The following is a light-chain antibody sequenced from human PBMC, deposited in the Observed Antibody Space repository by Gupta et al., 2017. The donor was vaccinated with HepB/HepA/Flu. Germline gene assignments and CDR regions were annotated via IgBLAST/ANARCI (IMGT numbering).Light chain of an antibody. V-gene: IGKV3-11*01. CDR3: QQRGNRL. Sequence: EIVLTQSPATLSLSPGERATLSCRASQSVSSYLDWYQQKPGQAPRLLMYDASKRATGIPARFSGSGSGTDFTLTSRRLEHEDFEVYYYQQRGNRLFGRGTKVEIK. CDR2: DAS. J-gene: IGKJ4*01. CDR1: QSVSSY.